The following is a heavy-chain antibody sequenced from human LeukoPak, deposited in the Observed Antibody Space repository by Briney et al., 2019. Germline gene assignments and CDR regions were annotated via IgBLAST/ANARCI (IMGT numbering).Heavy chain of an antibody. J-gene: IGHJ4*02. D-gene: IGHD6-19*01. CDR1: GFTVSSNY. Sequence: GGSLRLSCAASGFTVSSNYMSWVRQAPGKGLEWVPVIYSGGSTYYADSVKGRFTISRDNSKNTLYLQMNSLRAEDTAVYYCARDRTGYSSGWYLYWGQGTLVTVSS. V-gene: IGHV3-53*01. CDR3: ARDRTGYSSGWYLY. CDR2: IYSGGST.